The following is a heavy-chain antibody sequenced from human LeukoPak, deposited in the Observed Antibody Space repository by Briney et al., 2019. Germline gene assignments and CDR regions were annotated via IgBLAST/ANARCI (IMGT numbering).Heavy chain of an antibody. V-gene: IGHV3-74*01. CDR2: INEDGSTT. CDR3: VRDLGGRSGH. Sequence: GGSLRLSCAASGFTFSSNWMHWVRQAPGKGLVWVSRINEDGSTTNYADSVKGRSTIFRDNAKNTLYLQMDSLRAEDTAVYYCVRDLGGRSGHWGQGTLVTVSS. D-gene: IGHD1-26*01. CDR1: GFTFSSNW. J-gene: IGHJ4*02.